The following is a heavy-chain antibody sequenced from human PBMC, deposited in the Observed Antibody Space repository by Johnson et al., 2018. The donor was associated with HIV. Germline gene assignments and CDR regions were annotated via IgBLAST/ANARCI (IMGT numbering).Heavy chain of an antibody. CDR2: IWYDGSNK. Sequence: QVQLVESGGGVVQPGRSLRLSCAASGFTFSSYAMSWVRQAPGKGLEWVAIIWYDGSNKYYADSVKGRFTISRDNSKNTLYLQMNSLNTEDTAVYYCARDRLGIDAFDIWGQGTLVTVSS. CDR3: ARDRLGIDAFDI. J-gene: IGHJ3*02. CDR1: GFTFSSYA. V-gene: IGHV3-33*08. D-gene: IGHD7-27*01.